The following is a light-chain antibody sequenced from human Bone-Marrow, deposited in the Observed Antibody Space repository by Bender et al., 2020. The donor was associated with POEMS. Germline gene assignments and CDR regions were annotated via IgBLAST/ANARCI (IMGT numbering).Light chain of an antibody. CDR1: NNDVGSYNL. CDR2: EVS. J-gene: IGLJ2*01. CDR3: CSYAATGVL. V-gene: IGLV2-23*02. Sequence: QSALTQPASVSGSPGQSITISCTGTNNDVGSYNLVSWYQQHPGKVPRLLIYEVSKRPSGVSDRFSGSKSGNTASLTISGLQAEDEADYYCCSYAATGVLFGGGTKLTVL.